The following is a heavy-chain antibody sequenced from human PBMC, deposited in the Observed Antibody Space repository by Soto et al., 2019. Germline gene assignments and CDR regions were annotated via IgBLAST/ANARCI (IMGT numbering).Heavy chain of an antibody. CDR3: TRDASRDSSARGWFDP. Sequence: GGSLRLSCAASGFTFRSFTMNWVRQAPGKGLEWVSTISSNSAYIYYTDALRGRFTISRDNAKNSLHLQMNSLRAEDTAVYYCTRDASRDSSARGWFDPWGPGXLVTVSS. V-gene: IGHV3-21*01. CDR1: GFTFRSFT. CDR2: ISSNSAYI. D-gene: IGHD6-13*01. J-gene: IGHJ5*02.